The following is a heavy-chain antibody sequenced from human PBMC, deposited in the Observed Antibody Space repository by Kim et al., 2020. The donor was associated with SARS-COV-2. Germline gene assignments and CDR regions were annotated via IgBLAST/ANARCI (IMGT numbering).Heavy chain of an antibody. V-gene: IGHV3-23*03. Sequence: GGSLRLSCAASGFTFSNYAMSWVRQAPGKGLEWVSFIYGDSSATYYADSVKGRFTISRDNSKNTLYLLMNSLRVEDTAVFYCASSYGSGLYFDYWGQGTLVTVSS. CDR2: IYGDSSAT. CDR3: ASSYGSGLYFDY. CDR1: GFTFSNYA. J-gene: IGHJ4*02. D-gene: IGHD3-10*01.